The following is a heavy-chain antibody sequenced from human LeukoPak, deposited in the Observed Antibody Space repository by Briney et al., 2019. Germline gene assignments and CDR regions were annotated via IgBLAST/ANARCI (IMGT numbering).Heavy chain of an antibody. CDR1: GFTFSTYW. CDR2: IKQDGGEK. J-gene: IGHJ6*03. CDR3: ARGYGDPLDYYYYMDV. V-gene: IGHV3-7*01. D-gene: IGHD4-17*01. Sequence: PGGSLRLSCAASGFTFSTYWMSWVRQAPGKGLEWVANIKQDGGEKYYVDPVKGRFTISRDNAKNSLYLQMNSLRTEDTAVYYCARGYGDPLDYYYYMDVWGNGTTVTVSS.